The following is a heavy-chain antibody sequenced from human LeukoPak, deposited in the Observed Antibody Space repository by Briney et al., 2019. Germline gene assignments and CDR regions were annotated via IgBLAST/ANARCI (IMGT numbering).Heavy chain of an antibody. V-gene: IGHV1-3*01. Sequence: ASVKVSCKASGGTFSKYTIHWVRQAPGQRPEWMGWINAGNGNRRYSEKFQGRVTITRDTSASTVNMELSSLRSEDTAVYYCARTTRSWYEDNDAFDIWGQGTTVTVSS. CDR3: ARTTRSWYEDNDAFDI. CDR1: GGTFSKYT. CDR2: INAGNGNR. D-gene: IGHD6-13*01. J-gene: IGHJ3*02.